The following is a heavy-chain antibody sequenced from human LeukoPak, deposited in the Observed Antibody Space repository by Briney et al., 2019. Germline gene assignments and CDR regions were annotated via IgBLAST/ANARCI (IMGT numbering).Heavy chain of an antibody. Sequence: SETLSLTCALSGGSFSNYYWAWIRQSPGRGLEWIGEIIQTGGTDYSPSLGSRVNIPIDTSKNRFSLHLTSVTAADTGIYYCARVSDIMISFGQVISYLDYWGQGALVTVSS. CDR2: IIQTGGT. J-gene: IGHJ4*02. D-gene: IGHD3-16*02. CDR3: ARVSDIMISFGQVISYLDY. V-gene: IGHV4-34*12. CDR1: GGSFSNYY.